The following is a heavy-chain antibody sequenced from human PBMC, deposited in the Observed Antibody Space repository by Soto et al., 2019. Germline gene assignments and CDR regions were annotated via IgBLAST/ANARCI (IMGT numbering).Heavy chain of an antibody. J-gene: IGHJ4*02. V-gene: IGHV4-4*02. CDR1: GDSISSTRW. Sequence: SETLSLTCTVSGDSISSTRWWSWVRQSPGKGLEWIGDIYHGGSTNYNPSLKSRVTISMDTSENHFAMRLTSVTAADSAVYYCARASSSLSSADYWGQGLQVTVSS. CDR2: IYHGGST. D-gene: IGHD6-6*01. CDR3: ARASSSLSSADY.